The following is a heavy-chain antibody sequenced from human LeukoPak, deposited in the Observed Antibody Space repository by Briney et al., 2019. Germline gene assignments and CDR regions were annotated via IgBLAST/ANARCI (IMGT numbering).Heavy chain of an antibody. V-gene: IGHV3-21*01. CDR2: ISSSSSYI. D-gene: IGHD1-26*01. CDR1: GFTFSSYS. Sequence: PGGSLRLSCAASGFTFSSYSMNWVRQAPGKGLEWVSSISSSSSYIYYADSLKGRFTISRDNAKNSVYLEMNSLRAEDTAVYYCARDPYSGGYGSYYYYYMDVWGKGTTVTISS. J-gene: IGHJ6*03. CDR3: ARDPYSGGYGSYYYYYMDV.